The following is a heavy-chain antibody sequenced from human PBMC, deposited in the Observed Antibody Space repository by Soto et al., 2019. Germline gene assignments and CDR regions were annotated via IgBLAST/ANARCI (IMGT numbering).Heavy chain of an antibody. Sequence: QGQLMESGGGVVLPGKSLRLSCAASGLPFSGYAMHWVRQAPGTGLEWVASISHTATETFYADSVKGRFTISRDDSKKMVFLQMTNLGPADTTVYHCAGFGYGGSLGRGFDPWGQGTLVPLSS. CDR1: GLPFSGYA. V-gene: IGHV3-30-3*01. D-gene: IGHD3-16*01. CDR2: ISHTATET. CDR3: AGFGYGGSLGRGFDP. J-gene: IGHJ5*02.